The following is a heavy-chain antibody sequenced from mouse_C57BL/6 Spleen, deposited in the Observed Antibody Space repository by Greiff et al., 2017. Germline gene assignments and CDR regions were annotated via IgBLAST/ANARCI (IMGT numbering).Heavy chain of an antibody. V-gene: IGHV1-5*01. Sequence: VQLQQSGTVLARPGASVKMSCKTSGYTFTSYWMHWVKQRPGQGLEWIGAIYPGNSDTSYNQKFKGKAKLTAVTSASTAYMELSSLTNEDSAVYYCTRSKDYDAYAMDYWGQGTSVTVSS. J-gene: IGHJ4*01. D-gene: IGHD2-4*01. CDR1: GYTFTSYW. CDR3: TRSKDYDAYAMDY. CDR2: IYPGNSDT.